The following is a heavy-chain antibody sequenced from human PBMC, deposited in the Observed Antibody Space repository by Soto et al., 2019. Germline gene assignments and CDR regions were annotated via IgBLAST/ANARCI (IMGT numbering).Heavy chain of an antibody. J-gene: IGHJ4*01. Sequence: PGGSLRLACEASGFTFNNAWMSWIRQAPGKVLEWVGRIKSKTDGGTIDYAAPVKGRFTISRDDSKSTLYLQMNSLKNEDTAVYYCSFQESTTVTTFENWGHGXLVTVYS. CDR3: SFQESTTVTTFEN. D-gene: IGHD4-17*01. CDR1: GFTFNNAW. V-gene: IGHV3-15*01. CDR2: IKSKTDGGTI.